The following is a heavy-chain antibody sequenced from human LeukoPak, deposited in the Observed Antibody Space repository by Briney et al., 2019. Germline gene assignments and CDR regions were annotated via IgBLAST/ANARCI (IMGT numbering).Heavy chain of an antibody. V-gene: IGHV6-1*01. Sequence: SQTLSLTCAISGDSVSSNSAAWNWIRESPSRGLEWLGRTYYRSKWHNDYAVSVKSRITINPDTSKNQFSLQLNSVTPEDTAVYYCARDPLYNTWNWFDPWGQGTLVTVSS. CDR3: ARDPLYNTWNWFDP. D-gene: IGHD1-14*01. CDR1: GDSVSSNSAA. J-gene: IGHJ5*02. CDR2: TYYRSKWHN.